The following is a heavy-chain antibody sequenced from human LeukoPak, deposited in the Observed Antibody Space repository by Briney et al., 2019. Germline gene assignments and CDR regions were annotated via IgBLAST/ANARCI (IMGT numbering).Heavy chain of an antibody. J-gene: IGHJ4*02. V-gene: IGHV4-39*01. CDR1: GGSISSDAYR. CDR3: ARLDWGSGGSGSFDY. CDR2: IYYSGYT. D-gene: IGHD7-27*01. Sequence: SEALSFTCTVSGGSISSDAYRWGWIRQPPGKGLEWIGNIYYSGYTYYNPSLKSRVTISVDTSKNQLSLKLTSVTAADTAVYYCARLDWGSGGSGSFDYWGQETLVTVSS.